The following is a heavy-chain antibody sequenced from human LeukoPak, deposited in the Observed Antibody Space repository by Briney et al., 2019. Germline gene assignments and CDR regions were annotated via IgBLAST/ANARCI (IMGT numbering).Heavy chain of an antibody. Sequence: SETLSLTCTVSGGAISSGSYYWNWIRQSAGKGLEWIGRIYTSGTTNSNPSLKSRVTISVDTSKNQFSLKLTSVTAADTAVYYCARGYSSSWYFNWFDPWGQGTLVTVSS. CDR1: GGAISSGSYY. D-gene: IGHD6-13*01. J-gene: IGHJ5*02. CDR2: IYTSGTT. V-gene: IGHV4-61*02. CDR3: ARGYSSSWYFNWFDP.